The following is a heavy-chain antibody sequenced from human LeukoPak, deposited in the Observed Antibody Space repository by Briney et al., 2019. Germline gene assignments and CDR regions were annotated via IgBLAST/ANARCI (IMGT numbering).Heavy chain of an antibody. J-gene: IGHJ4*02. CDR3: ARRSDDYDSSAYYH. V-gene: IGHV1-8*01. D-gene: IGHD3-22*01. CDR1: GYTFTSYD. Sequence: ASVKVSCKTSGYTFTSYDLNWVRQTTGQGLEWMGWVNPNSGNTGYAQKFQGRVTMTMDPSISTAYMELSSLRSEDTAVYYCARRSDDYDSSAYYHWGQGTLVTVSS. CDR2: VNPNSGNT.